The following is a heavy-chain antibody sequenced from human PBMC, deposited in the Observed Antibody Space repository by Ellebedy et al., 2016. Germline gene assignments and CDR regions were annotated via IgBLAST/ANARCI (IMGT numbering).Heavy chain of an antibody. J-gene: IGHJ4*02. D-gene: IGHD6-13*01. CDR2: ISYDGSNK. CDR1: GFTFSSYA. CDR3: ARDSETGIAAGWESDY. Sequence: GGSLRLSXAASGFTFSSYAMHWVRQAPGKGLEWVAVISYDGSNKYYADSVKGRFTISRDNSKNTLYLQMNSLRAEDTAVYYCARDSETGIAAGWESDYWGQGTLVTVSS. V-gene: IGHV3-30-3*01.